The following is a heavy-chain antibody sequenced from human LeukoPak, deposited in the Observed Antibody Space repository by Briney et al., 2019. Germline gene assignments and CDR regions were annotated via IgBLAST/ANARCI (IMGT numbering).Heavy chain of an antibody. CDR1: GYTLTELS. CDR3: ARVYDSSGYWDLDY. Sequence: ASVKVSCKVSGYTLTELSMHWVRQAPGKGLEWMGGFDPEDGETIYAQKFQGRVTMTEDTSTDTAYMELSSLRSEDTAVYYCARVYDSSGYWDLDYWGQGTLVTVSS. D-gene: IGHD3-22*01. J-gene: IGHJ4*02. V-gene: IGHV1-24*01. CDR2: FDPEDGET.